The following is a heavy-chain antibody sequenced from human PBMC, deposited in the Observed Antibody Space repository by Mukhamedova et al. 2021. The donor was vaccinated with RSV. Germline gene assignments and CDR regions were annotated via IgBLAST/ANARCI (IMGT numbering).Heavy chain of an antibody. Sequence: YVDSVKGRFTISRDNAKNSLYLQMNSLRAEDTAVYYCARECRGSSGWYYFDYWGQGTLVTVSS. V-gene: IGHV3-7*01. CDR3: ARECRGSSGWYYFDY. D-gene: IGHD6-19*01. J-gene: IGHJ4*02.